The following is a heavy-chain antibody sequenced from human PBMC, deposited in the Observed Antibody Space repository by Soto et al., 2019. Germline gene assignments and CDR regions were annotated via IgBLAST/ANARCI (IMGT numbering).Heavy chain of an antibody. Sequence: LRLSCTFSGFTSDDYDYALTWVRQAPGKGLQWLGLIRGSTYGGTTEYAASVKGRFTISRDDSKGITYLQMNSLKTEDTAVYYCSRDGDFYGLDVWGQGTTVTVSS. CDR2: IRGSTYGGTT. D-gene: IGHD3-3*01. J-gene: IGHJ6*02. CDR3: SRDGDFYGLDV. CDR1: GFTSDDYDYA. V-gene: IGHV3-49*04.